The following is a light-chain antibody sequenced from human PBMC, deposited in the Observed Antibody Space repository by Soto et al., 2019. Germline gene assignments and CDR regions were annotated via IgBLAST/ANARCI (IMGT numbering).Light chain of an antibody. Sequence: DIQMTQSPSTLSASVGDRVTITCRASQSISTWLAWYQQEPGEAPKLLIHKASSLQSGVPSRFSGSGSGTDFTLTISSMHPDDIATYYCQQYNSYSPTFGQGTKVDIK. V-gene: IGKV1-5*03. CDR2: KAS. J-gene: IGKJ1*01. CDR1: QSISTW. CDR3: QQYNSYSPT.